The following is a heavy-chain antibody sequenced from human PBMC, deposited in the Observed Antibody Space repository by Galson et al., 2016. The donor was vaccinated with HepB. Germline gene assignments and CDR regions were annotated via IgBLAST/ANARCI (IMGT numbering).Heavy chain of an antibody. Sequence: SLRLSCAAAGFNFNNYATHWVRQAPGKGLEWVSGIGGSGGGTHYADSVKGRFTISRDNSKNTLYLQLNSLRAEDTAIYYCTKDQLIVIVPAAGNWFDPWGKGTLVTVSS. D-gene: IGHD2-2*01. V-gene: IGHV3-23*01. J-gene: IGHJ5*02. CDR2: IGGSGGGT. CDR1: GFNFNNYA. CDR3: TKDQLIVIVPAAGNWFDP.